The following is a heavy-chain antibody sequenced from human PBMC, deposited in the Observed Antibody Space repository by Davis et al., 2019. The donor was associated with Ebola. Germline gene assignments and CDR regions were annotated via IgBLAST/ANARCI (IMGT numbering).Heavy chain of an antibody. J-gene: IGHJ6*02. D-gene: IGHD2-2*01. V-gene: IGHV5-51*01. CDR3: ARLEDDCSSTSCPYGMDV. CDR1: GYTFTTNW. Sequence: GESLKISCKASGYTFTTNWIGWVRQMPGKGLEWMGIIYPGDSDTRYSPSFQGQVTISVDKSITTAYLQWSSLKASDTAMYYCARLEDDCSSTSCPYGMDVWGQGTTVTVSS. CDR2: IYPGDSDT.